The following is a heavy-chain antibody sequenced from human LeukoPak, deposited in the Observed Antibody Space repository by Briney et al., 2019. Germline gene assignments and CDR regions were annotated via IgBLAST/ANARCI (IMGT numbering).Heavy chain of an antibody. D-gene: IGHD6-13*01. J-gene: IGHJ4*02. V-gene: IGHV1-2*02. Sequence: ASVKVSCKASGYTFTGYYMHWVRQAPGQGLEWMGWINPNSGGTNYAQKFQGRVTMTRDTSISTAYMELSRLRSDDTAVYYCARESVDSSSWYVDYWGQGTLVTVSS. CDR2: INPNSGGT. CDR1: GYTFTGYY. CDR3: ARESVDSSSWYVDY.